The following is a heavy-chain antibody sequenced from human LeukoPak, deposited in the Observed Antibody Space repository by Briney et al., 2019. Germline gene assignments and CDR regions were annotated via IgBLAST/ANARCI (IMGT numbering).Heavy chain of an antibody. CDR1: GFTFTAYG. V-gene: IGHV1-18*01. D-gene: IGHD1-26*01. CDR2: ISAYNGDT. CDR3: ARLGRYHLFSYMDV. J-gene: IGHJ6*03. Sequence: ASVKVSCKASGFTFTAYGINWMRQAPGQGLEWMGWISAYNGDTKYAQKVQGRVSMTTDTSTNTVYMEVRSLRADDTAVYYCARLGRYHLFSYMDVWGKGTTVTVSS.